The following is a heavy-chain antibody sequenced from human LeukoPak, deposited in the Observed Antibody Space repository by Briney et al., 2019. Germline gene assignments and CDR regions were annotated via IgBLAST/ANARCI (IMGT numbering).Heavy chain of an antibody. J-gene: IGHJ4*02. V-gene: IGHV4-39*07. Sequence: SETLSLTCTVSGGSISSSSYYWGWIRQPPGKGLEWIGSIYYSGNTYYNPSLKSRVTISGDTSKNQFSLKLSSVTAADTAVYYCARRPLVGGIDYLGQGALVTVSS. CDR3: ARRPLVGGIDY. CDR2: IYYSGNT. CDR1: GGSISSSSYY. D-gene: IGHD1-26*01.